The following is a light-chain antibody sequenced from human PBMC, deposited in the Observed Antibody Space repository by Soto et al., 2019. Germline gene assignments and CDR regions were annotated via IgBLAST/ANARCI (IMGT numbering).Light chain of an antibody. J-gene: IGKJ1*01. CDR3: QQYNTFTWT. Sequence: DIQMTQSPSTLSASVGDRGTITCRASQSISGLLAWYQQKPGKAPKLLIYDASSLESGVPSRFSGSGSGTEFTLTISSLQPDDFATYYCQQYNTFTWTFGQGTKVDIK. CDR1: QSISGL. V-gene: IGKV1-5*01. CDR2: DAS.